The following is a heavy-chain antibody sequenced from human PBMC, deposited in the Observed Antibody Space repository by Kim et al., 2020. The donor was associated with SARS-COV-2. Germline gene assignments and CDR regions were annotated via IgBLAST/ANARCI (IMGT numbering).Heavy chain of an antibody. CDR2: ISSSGGST. D-gene: IGHD1-26*01. CDR1: GFTFSSYA. V-gene: IGHV3-23*01. CDR3: AKDLGGYYADG. Sequence: GGSLRLSCAASGFTFSSYAMTWARQAPGKGLEWVSAISSSGGSTYFADSVKGRFTISRDNSKNTLYLQMNSLRAEDTAVYYCAKDLGGYYADGWGQGTLVTVSS. J-gene: IGHJ4*02.